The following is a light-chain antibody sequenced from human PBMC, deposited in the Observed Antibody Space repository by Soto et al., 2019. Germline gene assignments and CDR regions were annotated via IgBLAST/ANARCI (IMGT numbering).Light chain of an antibody. V-gene: IGKV3-15*01. Sequence: EIVMTQSPATLSVSPGERATLSCRASQSVRSNLAWYQQKPGQAPRLLIYGASTRATGFPARFSGSGSGTEFTLTISSLQSEDLAVYYCQQYNSWPLTLGGGTRVEIK. J-gene: IGKJ4*01. CDR2: GAS. CDR3: QQYNSWPLT. CDR1: QSVRSN.